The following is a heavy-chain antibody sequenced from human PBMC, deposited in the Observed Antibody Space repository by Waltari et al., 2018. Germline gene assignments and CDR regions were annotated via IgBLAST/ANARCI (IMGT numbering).Heavy chain of an antibody. CDR1: GFTVSSNY. CDR2: IYSGGST. CDR3: ARGISPFDP. D-gene: IGHD3-3*02. Sequence: EVQLVESGGGLIQPGGSLRLSCPASGFTVSSNYMSLVLPDPGKGLEWVPVIYSGGSTYYTDSVKGRFTISRDNSKNPLDLQMNSLRAEETAVYYCARGISPFDPWGQGTLGTVSS. V-gene: IGHV3-53*01. J-gene: IGHJ5*02.